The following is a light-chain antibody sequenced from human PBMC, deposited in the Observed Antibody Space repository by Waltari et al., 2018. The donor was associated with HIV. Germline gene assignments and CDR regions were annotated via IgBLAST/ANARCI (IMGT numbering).Light chain of an antibody. CDR2: GAS. V-gene: IGKV3-15*01. CDR1: QSVGSS. J-gene: IGKJ4*01. CDR3: QQYNNGPPLS. Sequence: EIVMTQSPATLSVFPGESVTLSCRASQSVGSSLAWYQQKPGQAPRPLIYGASTRAAGIPARFSGSGSGTDFTLTISSLQSEDFALYYCQQYNNGPPLSFGGGTKVEIK.